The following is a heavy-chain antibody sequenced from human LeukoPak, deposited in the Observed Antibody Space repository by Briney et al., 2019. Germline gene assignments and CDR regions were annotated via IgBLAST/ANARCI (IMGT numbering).Heavy chain of an antibody. CDR3: AKSEYYDSSGHPSSFEC. V-gene: IGHV3-23*01. J-gene: IGHJ4*02. CDR2: FSGSGGTT. Sequence: CAASGFPFSSYAMSWVRQGPGKGLEWVSAFSGSGGTTYYADSVKGVFTIPRINSKSTLYLQINSLRAEDTAVYYCAKSEYYDSSGHPSSFECCGQGTLVTVSS. D-gene: IGHD3-22*01. CDR1: GFPFSSYA.